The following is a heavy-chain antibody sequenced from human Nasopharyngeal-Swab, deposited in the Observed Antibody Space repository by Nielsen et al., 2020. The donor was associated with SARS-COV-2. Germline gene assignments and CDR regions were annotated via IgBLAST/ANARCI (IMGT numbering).Heavy chain of an antibody. CDR3: ARESGWGSSQYYYYYYGMDV. J-gene: IGHJ6*02. V-gene: IGHV3-30*04. CDR2: ISYDGSNK. Sequence: VRQAPGKGLEWVAVISYDGSNKYYADSVKGRFTISRDSSKNTLYLQMNSLRAEDTAVYYCARESGWGSSQYYYYYYGMDVWGQGTTVTVSS. D-gene: IGHD3-16*01.